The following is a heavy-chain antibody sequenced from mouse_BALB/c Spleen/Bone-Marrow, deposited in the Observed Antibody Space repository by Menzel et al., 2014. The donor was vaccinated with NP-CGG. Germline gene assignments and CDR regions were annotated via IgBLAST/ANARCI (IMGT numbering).Heavy chain of an antibody. Sequence: VKVVESGPGLVAPSQSLSITCTVSGFSLPRFGVHWVRQPPGKGLEWLGIIWAGGTTNYNSALMSRLSISKDNSKSRVFLKMNSLQTDDTAMYYCARGDYDYAMDYWGQGTSVTVSS. CDR3: ARGDYDYAMDY. J-gene: IGHJ4*01. D-gene: IGHD2-4*01. CDR1: GFSLPRFG. V-gene: IGHV2-9*02. CDR2: IWAGGTT.